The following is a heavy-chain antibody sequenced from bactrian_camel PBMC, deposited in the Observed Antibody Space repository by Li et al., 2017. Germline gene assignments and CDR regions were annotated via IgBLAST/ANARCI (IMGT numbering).Heavy chain of an antibody. V-gene: IGHV3S31*01. D-gene: IGHD4*01. J-gene: IGHJ4*01. Sequence: DVQLVESGGGLVQPGGSLRLSCAASGFTFSSYAMSWVRQAPGKGLEWVSVINSVGGTTYEGNSVKGRFTISRDNANNTLYLQMNNLKPEDTAVYYCALTSIAAMTPGVCGPFPTGQGTQVTVS. CDR2: INSVGGTT. CDR1: GFTFSSYA.